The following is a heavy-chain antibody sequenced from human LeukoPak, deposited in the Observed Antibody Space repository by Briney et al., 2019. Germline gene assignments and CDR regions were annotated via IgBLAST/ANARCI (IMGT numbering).Heavy chain of an antibody. CDR3: ALTGPRTFDY. Sequence: GESLKISCKAFGYNFNKFWIGWVRQMPGKGLEWMGIIYPDDSDTRHSPSFQGQVTFSVDKSTTTAHLQWSSLKASDTAMYYCALTGPRTFDYWGQGTLVTVSS. D-gene: IGHD3-9*01. J-gene: IGHJ4*02. CDR1: GYNFNKFW. V-gene: IGHV5-51*01. CDR2: IYPDDSDT.